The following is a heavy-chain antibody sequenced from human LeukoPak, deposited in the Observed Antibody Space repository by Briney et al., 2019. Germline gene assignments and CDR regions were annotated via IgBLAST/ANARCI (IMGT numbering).Heavy chain of an antibody. D-gene: IGHD6-13*01. CDR1: GGSFSGYY. V-gene: IGHV4-34*01. J-gene: IGHJ5*02. CDR2: INHSGST. CDR3: ARASYSSSLGFDP. Sequence: SETLSLTCAVYGGSFSGYYWSWIRQPPGKGLEWIGEINHSGSTNYNPSLKSRVTISVDTSKNQFSLKLSSVTAADTAVYYCARASYSSSLGFDPWGQGTLVTVSS.